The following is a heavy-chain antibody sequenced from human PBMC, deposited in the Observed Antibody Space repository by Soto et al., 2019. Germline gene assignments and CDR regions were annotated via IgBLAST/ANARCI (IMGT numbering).Heavy chain of an antibody. D-gene: IGHD4-17*01. V-gene: IGHV3-11*06. CDR3: ARVRGLLRSHDAFDI. Sequence: GGSLRLSCAASGFTFSDYYINWIRQAPGKGLEWVSCISSSSTYTSYADSVKGRFTISRDNVKNSLFLQMNSLRAEDTAVYYCARVRGLLRSHDAFDIWGQGTMVTVSS. CDR1: GFTFSDYY. J-gene: IGHJ3*02. CDR2: ISSSSTYT.